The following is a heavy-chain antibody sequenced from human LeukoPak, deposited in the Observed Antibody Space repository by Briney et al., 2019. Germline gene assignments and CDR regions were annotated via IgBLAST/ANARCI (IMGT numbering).Heavy chain of an antibody. D-gene: IGHD3-10*01. CDR2: ISSSSSTI. V-gene: IGHV3-48*01. J-gene: IGHJ4*02. CDR3: ARGTVISMVRGALDY. CDR1: GFTFSSYS. Sequence: GGSLRLSCAAAGFTFSSYSMNWVRQAPGKGLEWVSYISSSSSTIYYADSGKVRFTISRDNTKNSLDLQMNSLRAEDAAVYYCARGTVISMVRGALDYWGQGPVVPVSS.